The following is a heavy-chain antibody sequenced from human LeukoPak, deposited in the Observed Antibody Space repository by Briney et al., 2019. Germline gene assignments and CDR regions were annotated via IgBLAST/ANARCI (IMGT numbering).Heavy chain of an antibody. V-gene: IGHV3-21*01. Sequence: GGSLRLSCAASGFTCSSYSMNWVRQAPGKGLEWVSSISSSSSYIYYADSVKGRFTISRDNAKNSLYLQMNSLRAEDTAVYYCARFGYSYGSPDYYFDYWGQGTLVTVSS. D-gene: IGHD5-18*01. CDR2: ISSSSSYI. CDR1: GFTCSSYS. J-gene: IGHJ4*02. CDR3: ARFGYSYGSPDYYFDY.